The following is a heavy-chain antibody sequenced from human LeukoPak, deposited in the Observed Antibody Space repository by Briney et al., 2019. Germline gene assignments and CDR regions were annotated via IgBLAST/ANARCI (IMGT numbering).Heavy chain of an antibody. Sequence: PSETLSLTCTVSGGSISSGSYYWSWIRQPAGKGLEWIGRIYTSGSTNYNPSLKSRVTISVDTSKNQFSLKLSSVTAADTAVYYCARGYYDSSGIRFYYYYYMDVWGKGTTVTISS. J-gene: IGHJ6*03. CDR2: IYTSGST. D-gene: IGHD3-22*01. CDR3: ARGYYDSSGIRFYYYYYMDV. CDR1: GGSISSGSYY. V-gene: IGHV4-61*02.